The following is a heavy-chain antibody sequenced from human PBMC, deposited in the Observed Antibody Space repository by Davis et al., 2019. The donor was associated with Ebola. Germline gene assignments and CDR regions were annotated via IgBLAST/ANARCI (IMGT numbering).Heavy chain of an antibody. CDR3: ARHGGYCSSTSCYKGGYYYYYGMDV. CDR1: GYSFTSYW. D-gene: IGHD2-2*03. V-gene: IGHV5-51*01. CDR2: IYPGDSDT. Sequence: PGGSLRLSCKGSGYSFTSYWIGWVRQMPGKGLEWMGIIYPGDSDTRYSPSFQGQVTISADKSISTAYLQWSSLKASDTAMYYCARHGGYCSSTSCYKGGYYYYYGMDVWGQGTTVTVSS. J-gene: IGHJ6*02.